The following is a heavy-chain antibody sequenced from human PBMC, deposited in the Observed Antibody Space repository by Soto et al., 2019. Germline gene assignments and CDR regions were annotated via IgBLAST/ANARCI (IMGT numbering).Heavy chain of an antibody. Sequence: SETLSLTCTVSGGSISSSSYYWGWIRQPPGKGLEWIGSIYYSGSTYYNPSLKSRVTISVDTSKNQLSLKLSSVTAADTAVYYCARLVVPAAMRRMTVEFDYWGQGTLVTVSS. J-gene: IGHJ4*02. D-gene: IGHD2-2*01. CDR2: IYYSGST. CDR3: ARLVVPAAMRRMTVEFDY. CDR1: GGSISSSSYY. V-gene: IGHV4-39*01.